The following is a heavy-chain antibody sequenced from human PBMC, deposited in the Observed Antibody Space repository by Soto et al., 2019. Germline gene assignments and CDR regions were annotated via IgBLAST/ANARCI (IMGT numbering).Heavy chain of an antibody. D-gene: IGHD5-18*01. CDR2: IKSRSDGGTT. V-gene: IGHV3-15*01. Sequence: EMQLVESGGGLVKPGGSLRLSCAASGFLFSDAWMTWVRQAPGKGLEWVGRIKSRSDGGTTDYAAPVKGRFTISRDDSKNTVSLQMNSLRPEDTAVYYCTTTDSYGWPYVVEVWGQATTVTVSS. CDR1: GFLFSDAW. J-gene: IGHJ6*02. CDR3: TTTDSYGWPYVVEV.